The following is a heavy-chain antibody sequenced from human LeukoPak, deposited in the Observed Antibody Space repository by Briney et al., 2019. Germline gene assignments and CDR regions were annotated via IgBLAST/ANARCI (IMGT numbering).Heavy chain of an antibody. D-gene: IGHD2-21*01. CDR2: ISYDGSNE. Sequence: GRSLRLSCAASGFTFSSYGMHWLRQAPGKGLEWVAVISYDGSNEYCADSVKGRFTISRDNSKNALYVQMNSLTAEDTAVYYCAKGTPYSSYFHYALDVWGQGTTVTVSS. CDR1: GFTFSSYG. V-gene: IGHV3-30*18. CDR3: AKGTPYSSYFHYALDV. J-gene: IGHJ6*02.